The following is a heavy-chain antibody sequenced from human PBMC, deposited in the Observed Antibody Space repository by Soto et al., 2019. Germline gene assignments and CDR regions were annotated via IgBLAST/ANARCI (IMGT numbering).Heavy chain of an antibody. CDR3: TTDSPSYYYDSSGYYYYYYGMDV. V-gene: IGHV3-15*07. J-gene: IGHJ6*02. Sequence: VGSLRLSCAASGFTFSNAWMNWVRQAPGKGLEWVGRIKSKTDGGTTDYAAPVKGRFTISRDDSKNTLYLQMNSLKTEDTAVYYCTTDSPSYYYDSSGYYYYYYGMDVWGPGTTVTIS. CDR2: IKSKTDGGTT. D-gene: IGHD3-22*01. CDR1: GFTFSNAW.